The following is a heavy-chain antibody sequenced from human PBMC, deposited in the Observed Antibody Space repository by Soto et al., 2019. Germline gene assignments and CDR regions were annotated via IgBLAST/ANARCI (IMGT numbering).Heavy chain of an antibody. V-gene: IGHV3-74*01. CDR1: GFTFSNYW. D-gene: IGHD3-16*01. J-gene: IGHJ5*02. Sequence: EVQLVESGGDLVQPGGSLRLSCAASGFTFSNYWMHWVRQAPGKGLMWVSRINPDGSRTTYADSVKGRFAISRDNAKNTVYLQMHSLRAEDAAVYYCARVKLGSYDWFDPWCQGTLVTVSS. CDR2: INPDGSRT. CDR3: ARVKLGSYDWFDP.